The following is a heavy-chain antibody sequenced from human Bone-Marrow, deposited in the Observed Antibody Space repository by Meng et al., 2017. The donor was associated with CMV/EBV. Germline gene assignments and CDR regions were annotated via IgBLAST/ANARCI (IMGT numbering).Heavy chain of an antibody. J-gene: IGHJ4*02. CDR3: ARDRGTWRHEYCSSTSCPIDY. CDR2: ISGSGVST. CDR1: GFTLSSCA. D-gene: IGHD2-2*01. V-gene: IGHV3-23*01. Sequence: GGFLRHLCVAPGFTLSSCAMTWVRQAPGKGLEWVSAISGSGVSTFYAPSVKGRFTISRDSSKHTLYLQMNSLTAEDTAAYYCARDRGTWRHEYCSSTSCPIDYWGQGTLVTVSS.